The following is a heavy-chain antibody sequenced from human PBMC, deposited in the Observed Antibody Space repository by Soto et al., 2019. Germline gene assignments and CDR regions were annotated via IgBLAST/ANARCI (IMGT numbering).Heavy chain of an antibody. D-gene: IGHD3-22*01. J-gene: IGHJ6*02. Sequence: QVQPVQSGAEVKKPGSSVKVSCTASGGSLSSFGIRWVRHAPGQGLEWMGAIIPVFGTPNYEKKFQDRVTINADESTTTVYMEVRSLTAEYTAVYYCARGDATKIVFTTCYAMDVWGQGTTVTVSS. CDR1: GGSLSSFG. CDR3: ARGDATKIVFTTCYAMDV. V-gene: IGHV1-69*12. CDR2: IIPVFGTP.